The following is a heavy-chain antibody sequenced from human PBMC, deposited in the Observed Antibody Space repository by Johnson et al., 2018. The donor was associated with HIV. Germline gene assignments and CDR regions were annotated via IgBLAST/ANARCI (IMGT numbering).Heavy chain of an antibody. D-gene: IGHD3-22*01. V-gene: IGHV3-30-3*01. J-gene: IGHJ3*01. Sequence: QVQLVESGGGVVQPGTSLRLACAASGFTFSSFAMHWVHQAPGKGLEWVAFISSDGTNKYFTDSVRGRFTISRDNTRNTLFLQMNSLRAEDTAMYFCVRRFYDSSAFDVWGQGTLVTVSS. CDR2: ISSDGTNK. CDR3: VRRFYDSSAFDV. CDR1: GFTFSSFA.